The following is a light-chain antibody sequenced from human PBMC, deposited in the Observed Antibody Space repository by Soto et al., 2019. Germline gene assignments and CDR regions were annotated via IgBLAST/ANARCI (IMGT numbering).Light chain of an antibody. CDR2: AAS. Sequence: DMEMTXSPSSLSASVXXXXTITCRASQSISNYLNWYQHKPGKVPKLLIYAASSLQSGVPTRFSGSGSGTDFTLTINSLQPEDFATYYCQQSYGTPLTFGGGTKIEIK. V-gene: IGKV1-39*01. CDR3: QQSYGTPLT. J-gene: IGKJ4*01. CDR1: QSISNY.